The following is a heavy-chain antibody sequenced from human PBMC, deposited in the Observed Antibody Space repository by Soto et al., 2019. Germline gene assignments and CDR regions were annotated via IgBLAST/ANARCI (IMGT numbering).Heavy chain of an antibody. Sequence: QVQLVQSGAEVKKPGASVKVSCKASGYTFTSYGISWVRQAPGQGLEWMGWISAYNGNTNYAQKLQGRVTMTTDTSTSTAYVELRSLRSDDTAVYYCARPRGSSADNYWFDPWGQGTLVTVSS. CDR2: ISAYNGNT. CDR1: GYTFTSYG. CDR3: ARPRGSSADNYWFDP. V-gene: IGHV1-18*01. D-gene: IGHD2-2*01. J-gene: IGHJ5*02.